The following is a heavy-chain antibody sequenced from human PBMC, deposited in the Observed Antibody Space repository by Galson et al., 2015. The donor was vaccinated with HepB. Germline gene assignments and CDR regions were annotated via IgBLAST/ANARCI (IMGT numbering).Heavy chain of an antibody. D-gene: IGHD3-16*02. V-gene: IGHV3-23*01. CDR1: GFTFSSYA. Sequence: SLRLSCAASGFTFSSYAMSWVRQAPGKGLEWVSAISGSGGSTYYADSVKGRFTISRDNSKNTLYLQMNSLRAEDTAVYYCAKVSAVGVWGSYQSYWGQGTLVTVSS. CDR3: AKVSAVGVWGSYQSY. CDR2: ISGSGGST. J-gene: IGHJ4*02.